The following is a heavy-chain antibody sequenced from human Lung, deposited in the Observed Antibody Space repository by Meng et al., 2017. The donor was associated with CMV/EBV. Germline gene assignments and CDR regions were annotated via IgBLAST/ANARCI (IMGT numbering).Heavy chain of an antibody. CDR2: IDESGGQR. V-gene: IGHV3-23*01. J-gene: IGHJ6*02. D-gene: IGHD3-10*01. CDR1: GFTVDEYG. Sequence: GEXXKISCAAVGFTVDEYGMAWVRQAPGKGLEWVSYIDESGGQRTYADSVKGRFTISRDNSKNTLYLQMNSLRAEDTAVYYCTRVFGSGSQRYGGYYGMDVWGQGTXVTVSS. CDR3: TRVFGSGSQRYGGYYGMDV.